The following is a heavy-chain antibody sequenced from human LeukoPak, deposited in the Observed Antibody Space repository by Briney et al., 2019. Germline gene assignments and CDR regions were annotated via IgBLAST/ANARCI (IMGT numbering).Heavy chain of an antibody. CDR3: AKDPTGYTTIVGATPDY. CDR2: ISYDGSNK. J-gene: IGHJ4*02. CDR1: GFTFSSYG. D-gene: IGHD1-26*01. Sequence: GGSLRLSCAASGFTFSSYGMHWVRQAPGKGLEWVAVISYDGSNKYYADSVKGRFTISRDNSKNTLYLQMNSLRAEDTAVYYCAKDPTGYTTIVGATPDYWGQGTLVTVSS. V-gene: IGHV3-30*18.